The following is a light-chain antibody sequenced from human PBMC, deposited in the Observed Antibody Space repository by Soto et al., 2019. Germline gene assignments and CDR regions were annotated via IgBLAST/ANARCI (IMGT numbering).Light chain of an antibody. Sequence: EIVLTQSPGTLSLSPGERATLSCRASQSVSSSYLAWYQQKPGQAPRLLIYGASSRAAGIPDRFSGSESGTDFTLTISRLEAEDLAVYYCQQYGSSTWSFGQGTKVEIK. CDR2: GAS. CDR1: QSVSSSY. V-gene: IGKV3-20*01. CDR3: QQYGSSTWS. J-gene: IGKJ1*01.